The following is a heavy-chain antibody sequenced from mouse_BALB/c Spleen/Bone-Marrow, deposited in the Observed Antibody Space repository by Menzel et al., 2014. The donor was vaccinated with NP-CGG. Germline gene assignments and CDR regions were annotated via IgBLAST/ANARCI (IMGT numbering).Heavy chain of an antibody. Sequence: VKLVESGPGLVAPSQSLSIPCTVSGFSLTSYGVHWVRQPPGKGLEWLGVIWAGGSTNYNSALMSRLSISKDNSKSQVFLKMNSLQIDDTAMYYCARSGLRRPAMDYWGQGTSVTVSS. CDR3: ARSGLRRPAMDY. CDR2: IWAGGST. CDR1: GFSLTSYG. D-gene: IGHD2-4*01. V-gene: IGHV2-9*02. J-gene: IGHJ4*01.